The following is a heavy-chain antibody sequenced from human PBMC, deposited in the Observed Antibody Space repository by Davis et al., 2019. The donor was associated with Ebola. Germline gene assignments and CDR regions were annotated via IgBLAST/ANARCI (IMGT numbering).Heavy chain of an antibody. D-gene: IGHD2-2*01. CDR3: ARGRRDIVVVPAAKSRGDYYYYMDV. J-gene: IGHJ6*03. CDR1: GGSFSGYY. Sequence: MPSETLSLTCAAYGGSFSGYYWSWIRQPPGKGLEWTGEINHSGSTNYNPSLKSRVTISVDTSKNQFSLKLSSVTAADTAVYYCARGRRDIVVVPAAKSRGDYYYYMDVWGKGTTVTVSS. V-gene: IGHV4-34*01. CDR2: INHSGST.